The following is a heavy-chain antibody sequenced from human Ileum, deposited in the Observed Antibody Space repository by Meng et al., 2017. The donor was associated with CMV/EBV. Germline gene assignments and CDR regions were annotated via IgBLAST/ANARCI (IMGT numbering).Heavy chain of an antibody. D-gene: IGHD5-24*01. V-gene: IGHV1-69*02. CDR2: MIPIVDVT. J-gene: IGHJ4*02. CDR3: ANDQADDYNYPPLDY. CDR1: GGTFSSNS. Sequence: QVQLVQSVAEVKKPGSSVKVSCKAAGGTFSSNSISWVRQAPGQGLEWMGRMIPIVDVTNYSEKFQGRVTITADKATGTAYMELTSLRPEDTAVYYCANDQADDYNYPPLDYWGQGTLVTVSS.